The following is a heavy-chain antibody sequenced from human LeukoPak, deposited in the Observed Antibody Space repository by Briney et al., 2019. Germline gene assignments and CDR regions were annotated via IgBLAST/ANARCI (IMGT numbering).Heavy chain of an antibody. Sequence: GASVKVSCKASGYIFTTYAMHWVRQAPGQRLEWMGWINVGNANTKYSQKFQGRVTITRDTSANTAYMELSRLRSDDTAVYYCARGDYDILTGYLVNQFDIWGQGTMVTVSS. V-gene: IGHV1-3*01. CDR2: INVGNANT. D-gene: IGHD3-9*01. CDR1: GYIFTTYA. CDR3: ARGDYDILTGYLVNQFDI. J-gene: IGHJ3*02.